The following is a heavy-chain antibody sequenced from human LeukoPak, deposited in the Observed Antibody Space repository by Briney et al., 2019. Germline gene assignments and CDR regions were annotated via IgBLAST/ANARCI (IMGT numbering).Heavy chain of an antibody. Sequence: GGSLRLSCAASGFTFSSYSMNWVRQAPGKGLEWVSSISSSSSYIYYADSVKGRLTISRDNAKNSLYLQMNSLRAEDTAVYYCARGLVGATGAYYFDYWGQGTLVTVSS. D-gene: IGHD1-26*01. CDR2: ISSSSSYI. CDR3: ARGLVGATGAYYFDY. V-gene: IGHV3-21*01. CDR1: GFTFSSYS. J-gene: IGHJ4*02.